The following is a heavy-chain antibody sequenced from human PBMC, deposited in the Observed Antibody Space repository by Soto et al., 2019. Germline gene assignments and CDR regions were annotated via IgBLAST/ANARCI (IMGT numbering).Heavy chain of an antibody. CDR3: ARGQRIQHDGYFDY. CDR1: YGSISSGGYY. Sequence: SETLSLTCTVSYGSISSGGYYWNWIRQDPGKGLEWLAYIFDSGSTGNLYHNPSLNNRAVISADTSKNQFSLSLSSVTVADTAVYYCARGQRIQHDGYFDYWGQGILVTVSS. D-gene: IGHD1-1*01. V-gene: IGHV4-31*03. CDR2: IFDSGSTGNL. J-gene: IGHJ4*02.